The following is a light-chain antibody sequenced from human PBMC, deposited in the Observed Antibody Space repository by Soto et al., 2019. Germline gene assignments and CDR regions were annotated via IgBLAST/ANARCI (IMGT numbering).Light chain of an antibody. J-gene: IGKJ4*01. V-gene: IGKV3-15*01. Sequence: EIVMTQSPATLSVSPGERATLSCRASQSVSYNLAWYQHKPGQAPRLLIYGPSTRATGIPARFSGSGSGTEFTLTISSLQSEDVAVYYCQQYYSTPLTFGGGTKVDIK. CDR1: QSVSYN. CDR2: GPS. CDR3: QQYYSTPLT.